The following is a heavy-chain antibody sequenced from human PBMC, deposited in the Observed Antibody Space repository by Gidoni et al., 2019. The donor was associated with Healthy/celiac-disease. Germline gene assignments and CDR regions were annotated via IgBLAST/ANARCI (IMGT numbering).Heavy chain of an antibody. Sequence: QVQLVESGGGVVQPGRSLRLPCAASGFTFSSYGMHWFRQAPGKGLEWVAVIWYDGSNKYYADSVKGRFTISRDNSKNTLYLKMNSLRAEDTAVYYCARDLSYDFWSGYLGNWFDPWGQGTLVTVSS. CDR1: GFTFSSYG. D-gene: IGHD3-3*01. J-gene: IGHJ5*02. CDR3: ARDLSYDFWSGYLGNWFDP. V-gene: IGHV3-33*01. CDR2: IWYDGSNK.